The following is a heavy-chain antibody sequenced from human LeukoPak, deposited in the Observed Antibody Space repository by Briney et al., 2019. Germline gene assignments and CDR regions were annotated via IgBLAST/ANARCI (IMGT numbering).Heavy chain of an antibody. Sequence: GGSLRLSCAASGFTFSNYAMHWVRQAPGKGLEWVAQWVTLISYDGSNEHYADSVKGRFTISRDNSKNTLYLRMNSLRAEDTAIYYCAKGKSGQYYYGMDVWGQGTTVTVSS. V-gene: IGHV3-30-3*01. CDR2: ISYDGSNE. CDR1: GFTFSNYA. CDR3: AKGKSGQYYYGMDV. D-gene: IGHD1-26*01. J-gene: IGHJ6*02.